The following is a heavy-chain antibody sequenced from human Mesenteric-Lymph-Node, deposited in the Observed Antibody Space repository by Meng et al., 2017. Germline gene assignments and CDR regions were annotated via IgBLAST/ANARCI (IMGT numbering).Heavy chain of an antibody. D-gene: IGHD6-19*01. Sequence: GGSLRLSCAASGFTFSSYWMHWVRQAPGKGLEWVAVISYDGSNKYYADSVKGRFTISRDNSKNTLYLQMNSLRAEDTAVYYCARDGGYSSGWYGDAFDIWGQGTMVTVSS. J-gene: IGHJ3*02. CDR2: ISYDGSNK. CDR3: ARDGGYSSGWYGDAFDI. V-gene: IGHV3-30*01. CDR1: GFTFSSYW.